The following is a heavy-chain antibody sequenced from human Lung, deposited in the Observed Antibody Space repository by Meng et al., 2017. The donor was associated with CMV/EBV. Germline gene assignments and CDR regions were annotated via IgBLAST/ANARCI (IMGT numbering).Heavy chain of an antibody. V-gene: IGHV4-59*01. CDR1: GASISSNY. J-gene: IGHJ3*02. CDR3: AGPDDMGSSPHDPFDM. D-gene: IGHD1-1*01. CDR2: ISYTGYI. Sequence: SETXSLXXTVSGASISSNYWSWSRRPPGKGLEYIGSISYTGYIEYNPSLKGRVTISLDTSKNHFSPKLTSVTAADTAMYYCAGPDDMGSSPHDPFDMWGQGTMXT.